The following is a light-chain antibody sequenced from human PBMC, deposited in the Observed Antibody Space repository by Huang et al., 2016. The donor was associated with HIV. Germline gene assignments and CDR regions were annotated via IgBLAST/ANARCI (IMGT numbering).Light chain of an antibody. V-gene: IGKV4-1*01. J-gene: IGKJ1*01. Sequence: DIVMTQSPDSLAVSLGERATINCKSSQSVLYSSNNKNYLTWYQQGPGQPPKLLLYWAASRESGVPDRFSGNGSETHFTLTINSLQAEDVAVYYCQQYYSTPGTFGQGTKVEIK. CDR1: QSVLYSSNNKNY. CDR2: WAA. CDR3: QQYYSTPGT.